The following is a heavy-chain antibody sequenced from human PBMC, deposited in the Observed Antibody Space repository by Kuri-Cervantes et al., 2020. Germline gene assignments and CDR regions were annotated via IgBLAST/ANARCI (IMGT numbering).Heavy chain of an antibody. V-gene: IGHV1-3*01. D-gene: IGHD4-11*01. CDR1: GYTFTSYA. Sequence: ASVKVSCKASGYTFTSYAMHWVRQAPGQRLEWMGWINAGNGNTKYSQKFQGRVTITRDTSASTAYMELSRLRSDDTAVYYCARDSARDSSNPLDFWGQGTLVTSPQ. CDR3: ARDSARDSSNPLDF. J-gene: IGHJ4*02. CDR2: INAGNGNT.